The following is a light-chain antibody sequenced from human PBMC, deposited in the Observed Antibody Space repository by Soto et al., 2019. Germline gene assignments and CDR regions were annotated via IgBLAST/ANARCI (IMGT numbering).Light chain of an antibody. V-gene: IGKV3-11*01. CDR2: DAA. CDR3: QQRSNCPWT. J-gene: IGKJ1*01. Sequence: EIVLTQSPATLSLSPGERATLSCRASQSVSSYLAWYQQKPGQAPRLLIYDAANRATGIPARFSGSGSGTDLTLTSSSLYPEDVACYYCQQRSNCPWTFGQGTKVEIK. CDR1: QSVSSY.